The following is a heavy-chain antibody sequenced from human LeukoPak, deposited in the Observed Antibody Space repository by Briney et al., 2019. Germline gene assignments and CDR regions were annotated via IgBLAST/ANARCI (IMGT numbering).Heavy chain of an antibody. CDR1: GYTFTSYG. Sequence: ASVKVSCKASGYTFTSYGISWVRQAPGQGLEWMGWISAYNGNTNYAQKFQGRVTMTRDTSTSTVYMELSSLRSEDTAVYYCARDSPRGYSYGYPHWYFDLWGRGTLVTVSS. J-gene: IGHJ2*01. CDR3: ARDSPRGYSYGYPHWYFDL. CDR2: ISAYNGNT. D-gene: IGHD5-18*01. V-gene: IGHV1-18*01.